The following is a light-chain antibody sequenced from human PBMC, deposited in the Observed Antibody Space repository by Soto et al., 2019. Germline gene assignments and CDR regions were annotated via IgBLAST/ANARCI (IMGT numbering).Light chain of an antibody. V-gene: IGKV3-15*01. CDR2: DAS. CDR3: QQYHNWPPLT. Sequence: EILMTQSPATLSVSPGETATLSCRASQSVSTKLAWYQQKPGQAPRLLIIDASTRATGIPARFSGWGSGTEFTLTISSLQSEDFAVYYCQQYHNWPPLTFGQGTRLEIK. CDR1: QSVSTK. J-gene: IGKJ5*01.